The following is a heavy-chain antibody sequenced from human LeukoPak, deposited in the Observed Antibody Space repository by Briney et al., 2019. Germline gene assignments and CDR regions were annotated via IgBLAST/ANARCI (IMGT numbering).Heavy chain of an antibody. J-gene: IGHJ3*02. Sequence: GESLKISCKGSGYSFTSYWIGWVRQMPGKGLEWMGIIYPGDSDTRYSPSFQGQVTISADKSISTAYLQWSSLKASDTAMYYCARRVGYCSGGSCYAHDAFDIWGQGTMVTVSS. CDR1: GYSFTSYW. CDR2: IYPGDSDT. V-gene: IGHV5-51*01. D-gene: IGHD2-15*01. CDR3: ARRVGYCSGGSCYAHDAFDI.